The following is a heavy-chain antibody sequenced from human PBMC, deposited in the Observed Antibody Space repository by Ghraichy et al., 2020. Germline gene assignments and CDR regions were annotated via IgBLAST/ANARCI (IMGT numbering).Heavy chain of an antibody. CDR1: GFTFSSCW. Sequence: GGSLRLSCAASGFTFSSCWMSWVRQAPGKGLEWVASIRQDASETYYVDSVKGRFTISRDNAKNSLLLQMNSLRVEDTAVYYCARGALNWAWYTGLWCRGALVTVYS. D-gene: IGHD7-27*01. CDR2: IRQDASET. CDR3: ARGALNWAWYTGL. V-gene: IGHV3-7*01. J-gene: IGHJ2*01.